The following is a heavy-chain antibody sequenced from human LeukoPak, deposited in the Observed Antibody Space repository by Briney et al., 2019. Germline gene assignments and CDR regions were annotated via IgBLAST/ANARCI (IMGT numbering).Heavy chain of an antibody. D-gene: IGHD7-27*01. CDR2: VDYSGGDT. CDR3: ARFHPNWGLDY. Sequence: GGSLRLSCIASGFTLSSYEMSWIRQAPGKGLEWVSSVDYSGGDTHYADSVMGRFTISRDNSKNTLYLQLNSLSADDTAVYYCARFHPNWGLDYWGQGILVTVSS. J-gene: IGHJ4*02. CDR1: GFTLSSYE. V-gene: IGHV3-23*01.